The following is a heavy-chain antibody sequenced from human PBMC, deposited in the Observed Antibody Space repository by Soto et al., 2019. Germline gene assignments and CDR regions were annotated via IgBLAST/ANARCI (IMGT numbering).Heavy chain of an antibody. CDR1: GYTFTSYG. Sequence: QVQLVQSGAEVKKPGASVKVSCKASGYTFTSYGISWVRQAPGQGLEWMGWISAYNGNTNYAQKLHGRVTMTTDTSTSTAYMELRSLRSDDTAVYYCARSFGSGYDFWSGYQYYYYGMDVWGQGTTVTVSS. J-gene: IGHJ6*02. D-gene: IGHD3-3*01. CDR2: ISAYNGNT. CDR3: ARSFGSGYDFWSGYQYYYYGMDV. V-gene: IGHV1-18*01.